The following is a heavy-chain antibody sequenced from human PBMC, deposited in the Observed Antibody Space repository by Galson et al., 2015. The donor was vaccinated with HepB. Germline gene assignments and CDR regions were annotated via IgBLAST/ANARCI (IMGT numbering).Heavy chain of an antibody. CDR3: ARALIEYFQEPFGSHLWF. J-gene: IGHJ4*02. Sequence: SVKVSCKASGYTFSTYAVTWVRQAPGQGLEWMGGIIPVFGTTNYAQKLQGRVTITADEITGTAYMDLSSLSSEDTAVYFCARALIEYFQEPFGSHLWFWGQGTLVSVSS. D-gene: IGHD3-10*01. V-gene: IGHV1-69*13. CDR1: GYTFSTYA. CDR2: IIPVFGTT.